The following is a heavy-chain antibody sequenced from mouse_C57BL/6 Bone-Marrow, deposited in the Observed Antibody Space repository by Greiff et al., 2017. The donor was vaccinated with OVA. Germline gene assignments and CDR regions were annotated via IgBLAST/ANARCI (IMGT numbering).Heavy chain of an antibody. CDR2: IDPEDGET. V-gene: IGHV14-2*01. J-gene: IGHJ3*01. D-gene: IGHD2-5*01. Sequence: DVKLVESGAELVKPGASVKLSCTASGFNIKDYYMHWVKQRTEQGLEWIGRIDPEDGETKYAPKFQGKATITADTSSNTAYLQLSSLTSEDTAVYYCARSKPNLAWFAYWGQGTLVTVSA. CDR1: GFNIKDYY. CDR3: ARSKPNLAWFAY.